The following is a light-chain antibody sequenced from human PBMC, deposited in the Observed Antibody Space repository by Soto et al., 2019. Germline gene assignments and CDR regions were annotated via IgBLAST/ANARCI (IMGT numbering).Light chain of an antibody. J-gene: IGKJ1*01. Sequence: DIQMTQSPSTLSASVGDRVTITCRASQSISSWLAWYQQKPGKAPKLLIYDASSLESGVPSRFSGSGSGTEFTLTISSLXPDDFATYYCQQYNSYSTWTFGQGTKVDTK. CDR3: QQYNSYSTWT. CDR1: QSISSW. CDR2: DAS. V-gene: IGKV1-5*01.